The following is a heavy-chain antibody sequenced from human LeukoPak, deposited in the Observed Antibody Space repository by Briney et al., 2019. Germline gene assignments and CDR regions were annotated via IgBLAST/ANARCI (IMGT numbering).Heavy chain of an antibody. D-gene: IGHD1-26*01. Sequence: SVKVSCKASGGSLNSHIFTWVRQAPGQGLEWMGKITPVIDVSKYAQKFQGRLTITADKSTATVYMELSGLKSDDTAVYYCARDLTDTSGSYNGDAFDIWGQGTMVTVSS. J-gene: IGHJ3*02. CDR1: GGSLNSHI. V-gene: IGHV1-69*04. CDR2: ITPVIDVS. CDR3: ARDLTDTSGSYNGDAFDI.